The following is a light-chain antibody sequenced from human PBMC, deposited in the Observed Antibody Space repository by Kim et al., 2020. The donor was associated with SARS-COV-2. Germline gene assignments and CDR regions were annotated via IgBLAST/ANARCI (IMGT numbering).Light chain of an antibody. CDR3: QQYNNLLS. CDR2: DAS. CDR1: KDIREY. J-gene: IGKJ3*01. Sequence: SASVGDRVTITCQASKDIREYLNWYQQKPGKAPKLLIYDASDLEPGVPSRFSGSGYGTNFSVTISSLQPDDVATYYCQQYNNLLSFGPGTKVDIK. V-gene: IGKV1-33*01.